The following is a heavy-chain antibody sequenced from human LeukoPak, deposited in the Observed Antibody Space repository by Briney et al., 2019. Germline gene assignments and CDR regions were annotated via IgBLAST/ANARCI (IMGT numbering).Heavy chain of an antibody. J-gene: IGHJ4*02. CDR1: GGSFSGYY. CDR3: ARGYCSGCSCYSYFDY. CDR2: INHSGST. Sequence: SETLSLTCAVYGGSFSGYYWSWIRQPPGKGLEWIGEINHSGSTNYNPSLKSRVTISVDTSKNQFSLKLSSVTAANTAVYYCARGYCSGCSCYSYFDYWGQGTLVTVSS. D-gene: IGHD2-15*01. V-gene: IGHV4-34*01.